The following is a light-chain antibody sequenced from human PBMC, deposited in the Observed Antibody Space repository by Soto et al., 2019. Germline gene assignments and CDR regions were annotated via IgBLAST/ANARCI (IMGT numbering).Light chain of an antibody. CDR2: EAT. CDR3: SSYAGSNNFV. V-gene: IGLV2-8*01. CDR1: SSDVGGYDY. J-gene: IGLJ1*01. Sequence: QSALTQPPSASGSPGQSVTISCTGTSSDVGGYDYVSWHQQHPGKAPKLMIYEATKRPSGVPDRFSGSKSGNTASLTVSGLQAEDEADYYCSSYAGSNNFVFGTGTKVTVL.